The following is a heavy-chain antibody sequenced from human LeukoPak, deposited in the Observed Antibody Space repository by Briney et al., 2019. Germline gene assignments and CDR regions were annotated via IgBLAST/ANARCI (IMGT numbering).Heavy chain of an antibody. J-gene: IGHJ4*02. CDR1: GYTFTDYY. V-gene: IGHV1-2*02. D-gene: IGHD5-24*01. CDR2: INPNSGGT. Sequence: GASVTVSCTASGYTFTDYYMHWVRQAPGQGGEGRGWINPNSGGTNYAQKFQGRVTITRDTSIATAYMELSRLRSDDTAVYYCARDQGEMATIPDYWGQGTLVTVSS. CDR3: ARDQGEMATIPDY.